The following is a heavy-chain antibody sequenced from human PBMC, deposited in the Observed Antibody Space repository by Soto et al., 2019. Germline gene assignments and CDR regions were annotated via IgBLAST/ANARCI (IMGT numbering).Heavy chain of an antibody. D-gene: IGHD5-12*01. J-gene: IGHJ4*02. CDR2: ISDSGDRT. CDR1: EFTFNIFD. Sequence: EEHLLESGGGWVQPGGSLRLSCAASEFTFNIFDMSWVRQAPGKGLEWVSMISDSGDRTYYAGSVRGRFTMSRDNSKNTVYLQMDSLRAEDTAIYYCVKGGWLDYWGQGTLVTVSS. V-gene: IGHV3-23*01. CDR3: VKGGWLDY.